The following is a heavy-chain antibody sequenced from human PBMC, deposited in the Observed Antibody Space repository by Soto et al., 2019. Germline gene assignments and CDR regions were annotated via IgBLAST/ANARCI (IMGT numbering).Heavy chain of an antibody. V-gene: IGHV3-23*01. CDR1: GFTFSNYA. J-gene: IGHJ4*02. D-gene: IGHD3-10*01. Sequence: EVRLLESGGGLVQPGGSLGLSCATSGFTFSNYAMTWVRQAPGKGLEWGSGLNGSGGSTSSADSVKGRFAISRDNSKNTLYLQMNSLRDGDTAVYYCARGFSAGKGSPPDYWGQGTLVTVSS. CDR2: LNGSGGST. CDR3: ARGFSAGKGSPPDY.